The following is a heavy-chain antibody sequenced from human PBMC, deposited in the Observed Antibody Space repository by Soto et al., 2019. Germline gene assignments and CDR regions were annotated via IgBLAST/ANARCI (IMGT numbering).Heavy chain of an antibody. D-gene: IGHD3-16*01. CDR1: GFTFSSYA. CDR2: ISYDGSNK. CDR3: ARALTDLPLYSFDY. Sequence: PEGSLRLSCAASGFTFSSYAMHWVRQAPGKGLEWVAVISYDGSNKYYADSVKGRFTISRDNSKNTLYLQMNSLRAEDTAVYYCARALTDLPLYSFDYWGQGPLVTVSS. J-gene: IGHJ4*02. V-gene: IGHV3-30-3*01.